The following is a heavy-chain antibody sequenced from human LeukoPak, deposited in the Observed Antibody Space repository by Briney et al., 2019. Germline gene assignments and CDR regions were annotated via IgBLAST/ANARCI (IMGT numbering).Heavy chain of an antibody. V-gene: IGHV3-7*01. CDR1: GFTFSSYW. CDR2: IKQDGSEK. Sequence: GGSLRLSCAASGFTFSSYWMSWVRQAPGKGLEWVANIKQDGSEKYYVDSVKGRFTISRDNAKNSLYLQMNSLRAEDTAVYYCARDIVEGYYYYYMDVWGKGTTVTVSS. CDR3: ARDIVEGYYYYYMDV. D-gene: IGHD2-15*01. J-gene: IGHJ6*03.